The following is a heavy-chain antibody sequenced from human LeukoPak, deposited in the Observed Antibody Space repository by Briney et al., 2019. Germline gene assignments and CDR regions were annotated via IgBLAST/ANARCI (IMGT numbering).Heavy chain of an antibody. V-gene: IGHV3-33*01. CDR1: GFSLSNYG. CDR2: LLYDGNTK. J-gene: IGHJ6*03. Sequence: GGSLSLSCAPSGFSLSNYGMHWARQAPGKGLEWVAALLYDGNTKHYADSVRGRFTISRDISKNTFYVQMNSLTAEDTAVYYCARDHRPEIQYYYMDVWGKGTTVAV. D-gene: IGHD1-14*01. CDR3: ARDHRPEIQYYYMDV.